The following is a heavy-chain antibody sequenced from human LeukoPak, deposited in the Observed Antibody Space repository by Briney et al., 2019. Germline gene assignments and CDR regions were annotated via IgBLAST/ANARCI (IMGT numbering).Heavy chain of an antibody. CDR1: GGSISSSSYY. J-gene: IGHJ4*02. CDR3: ARIDSSGAPFDY. CDR2: ISYSGTT. D-gene: IGHD3-22*01. V-gene: IGHV4-39*01. Sequence: SETLSLTCTVSGGSISSSSYYWGWIRQPPGKGLEWIGSISYSGTTYYNPSLKSRVTVSVDTSKNQFSLELSSVTAADTAVYYCARIDSSGAPFDYWGQGTLVTVSS.